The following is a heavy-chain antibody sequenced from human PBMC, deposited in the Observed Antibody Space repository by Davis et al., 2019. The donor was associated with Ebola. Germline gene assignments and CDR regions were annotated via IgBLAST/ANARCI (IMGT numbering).Heavy chain of an antibody. J-gene: IGHJ4*02. V-gene: IGHV3-53*04. CDR3: ARFSGSYSH. CDR1: GFTFSSYA. D-gene: IGHD1-26*01. Sequence: PGGSLRLSCPASGFTFSSYAMHWVRQAPGKGLEWVSVIYSGGSTYYADSVKGRFTISRHNSKNTLYLQMNSLRAEDTAVYYCARFSGSYSHWGQGTLVTVSS. CDR2: IYSGGST.